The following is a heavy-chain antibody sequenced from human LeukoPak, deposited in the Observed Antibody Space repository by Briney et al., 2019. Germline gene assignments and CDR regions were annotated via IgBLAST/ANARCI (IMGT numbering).Heavy chain of an antibody. D-gene: IGHD3-22*01. Sequence: GGSLRLSCAASGFTFSSYNMNWVRQAPGKGLEWVSHISSSSSTKYYADSVKGRFTISRDNSKNTLYLQMNSLRAEDTAVYYCAKRWLEYDAFDIWGQGTMVTVSS. CDR3: AKRWLEYDAFDI. V-gene: IGHV3-48*01. CDR2: ISSSSSTK. J-gene: IGHJ3*02. CDR1: GFTFSSYN.